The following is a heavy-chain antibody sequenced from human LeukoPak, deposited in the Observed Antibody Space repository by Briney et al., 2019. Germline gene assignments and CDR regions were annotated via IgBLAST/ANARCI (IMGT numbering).Heavy chain of an antibody. CDR1: GYTFTSYD. J-gene: IGHJ6*03. D-gene: IGHD5-12*01. V-gene: IGHV1-8*01. CDR3: ARRGVATNLKRYYYYYYMDV. CDR2: MNPNSGNT. Sequence: ASVKVSCKASGYTFTSYDINWVRQATGQGREWMGWMNPNSGNTGYAQKFQGRVTMTRNSSISTAYMELSSLRSEDTAVYYCARRGVATNLKRYYYYYYMDVWGKGTTVTISS.